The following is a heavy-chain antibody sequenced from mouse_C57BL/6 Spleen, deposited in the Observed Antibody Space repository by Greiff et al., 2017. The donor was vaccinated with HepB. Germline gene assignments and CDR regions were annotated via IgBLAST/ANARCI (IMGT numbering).Heavy chain of an antibody. J-gene: IGHJ4*01. D-gene: IGHD1-1*01. CDR3: ASCESVVAPNYYAMDY. CDR1: GYTFTSYT. V-gene: IGHV1-4*01. Sequence: VQLQQSGAELARPGASVKMSCKASGYTFTSYTMHWVNQRPGQGLEWIGYINPSSGYTKYNQKFKDKATLTADKSSSTAYMQLSSLTSEDSAVYYCASCESVVAPNYYAMDYWGQGTSVTVSS. CDR2: INPSSGYT.